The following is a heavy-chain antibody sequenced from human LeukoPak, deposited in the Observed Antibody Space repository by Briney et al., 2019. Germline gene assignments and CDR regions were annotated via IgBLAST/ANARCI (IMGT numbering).Heavy chain of an antibody. Sequence: GGPLRLSCAASGFTFSSYEMHWVRQAPGKGLEWVATISGSGDTTYYADSVKGRFTISRDNSKNSLYLQMNSLRAEDTAVYYCAELGITMIGGAWGKGTTVTISS. D-gene: IGHD3-10*02. J-gene: IGHJ6*04. CDR3: AELGITMIGGA. V-gene: IGHV3-48*03. CDR2: ISGSGDTT. CDR1: GFTFSSYE.